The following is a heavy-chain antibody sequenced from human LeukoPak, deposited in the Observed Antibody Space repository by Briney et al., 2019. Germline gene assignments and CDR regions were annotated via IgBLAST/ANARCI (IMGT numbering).Heavy chain of an antibody. Sequence: PGGSLRLSCAASGFTFSDYYMNWIRQAPGKGLEWVSYISSSGTTIYYAGSVKGRFTISRDNAKNSLYLQMTSLRAEDTAVYYCARGRSRDGYNSYWGQGTLVTVSS. D-gene: IGHD5-24*01. V-gene: IGHV3-11*01. J-gene: IGHJ4*02. CDR2: ISSSGTTI. CDR3: ARGRSRDGYNSY. CDR1: GFTFSDYY.